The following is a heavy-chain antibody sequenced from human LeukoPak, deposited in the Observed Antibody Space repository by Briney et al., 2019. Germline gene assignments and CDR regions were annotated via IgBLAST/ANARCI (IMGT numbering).Heavy chain of an antibody. CDR1: GFTFSSYS. CDR2: ISSSSSYI. CDR3: ARAPLLYYYGMDV. J-gene: IGHJ6*02. V-gene: IGHV3-21*01. Sequence: GGSLRLSWAASGFTFSSYSMNWVRQAPGKGLEWVSSISSSSSYIYYADSVKGRFTISRDNAKNSLYLQMNSLRAEDTAVYYCARAPLLYYYGMDVWGQGTTVTVSS.